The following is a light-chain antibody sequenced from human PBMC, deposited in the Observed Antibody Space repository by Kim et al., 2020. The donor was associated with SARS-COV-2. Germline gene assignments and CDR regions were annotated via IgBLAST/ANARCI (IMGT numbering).Light chain of an antibody. CDR3: QQNYSTPLT. J-gene: IGKJ4*02. V-gene: IGKV1-39*01. Sequence: DIQMTQSPSSLSASVGDRVTITCRASQSISSYLNWYQQKPGKAPKLLIYAASSLQSGVPSRFSGSESGTDFTLTISSLQPEDFATYYCQQNYSTPLTFRGGTKVDI. CDR1: QSISSY. CDR2: AAS.